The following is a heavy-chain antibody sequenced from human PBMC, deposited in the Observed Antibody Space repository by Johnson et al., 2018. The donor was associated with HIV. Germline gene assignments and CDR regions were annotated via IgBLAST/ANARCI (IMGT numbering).Heavy chain of an antibody. CDR2: INWNGGNT. D-gene: IGHD5-18*01. J-gene: IGHJ3*01. CDR3: AKERLLHDAFDF. Sequence: VLLLESGGGVLRPGGSLRLSCEGFGFMFEDYGLNWVRQAPGKGLEWVSGINWNGGNTGYADSVKGRCTISRDNAKNSLYLQMNRLRAEDTAVYHCAKERLLHDAFDFWGQGTMVTVSS. V-gene: IGHV3-20*01. CDR1: GFMFEDYG.